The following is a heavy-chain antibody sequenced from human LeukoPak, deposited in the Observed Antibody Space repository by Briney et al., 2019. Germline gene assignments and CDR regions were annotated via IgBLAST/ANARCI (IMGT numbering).Heavy chain of an antibody. J-gene: IGHJ4*02. CDR3: ARGGYDGYLIY. V-gene: IGHV3-11*01. CDR1: GFTFSDYY. CDR2: ITNTGSPI. D-gene: IGHD5-12*01. Sequence: GGSLRLSCAASGFTFSDYYMTWTRQAPGKGLEWVSYITNTGSPIYYADSVKGRFTISRDNARNSLYLQMNSLRAEDTAVYYCARGGYDGYLIYWGQGTLVTVSS.